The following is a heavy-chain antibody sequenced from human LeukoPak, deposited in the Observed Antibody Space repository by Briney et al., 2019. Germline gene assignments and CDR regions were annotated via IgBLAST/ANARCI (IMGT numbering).Heavy chain of an antibody. Sequence: SETLSLTCTVSGGSISSGDYYWSWIRQPPGKGLEWIGYIYYSGSTYYNPSLKSRVTISVDTSKNQFSLKLSSVTAADTAVYYCARDKFDYGDYDSEGGGRDWSDPWGQGTLVTVSS. V-gene: IGHV4-30-4*01. CDR3: ARDKFDYGDYDSEGGGRDWSDP. CDR1: GGSISSGDYY. D-gene: IGHD4-17*01. J-gene: IGHJ5*02. CDR2: IYYSGST.